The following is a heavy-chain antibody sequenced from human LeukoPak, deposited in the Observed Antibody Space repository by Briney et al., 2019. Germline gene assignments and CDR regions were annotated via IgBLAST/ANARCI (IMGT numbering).Heavy chain of an antibody. CDR3: ARQSSIAYYDSSGLPYDAFDI. J-gene: IGHJ3*02. V-gene: IGHV5-51*01. CDR2: IYPSDSDT. D-gene: IGHD3-22*01. Sequence: GESLKISCKGSGYSFTSYWIGWVRQMPGKGPEWMGIIYPSDSDTRYSPSFQGQVSISADKSISAAYLQWSSLKASDTAMYYCARQSSIAYYDSSGLPYDAFDIWGQGTMVTVSS. CDR1: GYSFTSYW.